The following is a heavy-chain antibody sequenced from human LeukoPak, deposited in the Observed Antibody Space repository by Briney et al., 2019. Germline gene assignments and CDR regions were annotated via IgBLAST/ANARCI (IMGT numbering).Heavy chain of an antibody. D-gene: IGHD1-1*01. CDR3: ARTNNDPRTRWYDP. J-gene: IGHJ5*02. CDR2: IIPNSGGT. Sequence: ASVKVSCKASGYTFTGYYMHWVRQAPGQGLEWMGWIIPNSGGTKYAPKFQGRVTMTRDTSISTAYMELSSLTSDDTAVYYCARTNNDPRTRWYDPWGQGTLVTASS. V-gene: IGHV1-2*02. CDR1: GYTFTGYY.